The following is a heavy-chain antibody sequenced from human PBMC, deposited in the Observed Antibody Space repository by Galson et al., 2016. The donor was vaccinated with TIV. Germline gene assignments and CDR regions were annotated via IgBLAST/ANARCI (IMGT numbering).Heavy chain of an antibody. CDR1: GGSFRGYY. J-gene: IGHJ4*02. D-gene: IGHD3-10*01. CDR2: IDDSGSS. CDR3: TRGRFESGSYYNNGFDY. Sequence: ETLSLTCGVSGGSFRGYYWTWIRLPPGKGLEWIGEIDDSGSSNSIPSLKSRLTMSVDTSANRFSLQLGSVTAADTAVYYCTRGRFESGSYYNNGFDYWGQGTPATVSS. V-gene: IGHV4-34*01.